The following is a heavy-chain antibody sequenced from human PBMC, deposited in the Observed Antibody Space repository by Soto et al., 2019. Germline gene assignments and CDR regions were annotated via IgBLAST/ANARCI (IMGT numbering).Heavy chain of an antibody. CDR3: ASGWPSGVVLAATPEY. V-gene: IGHV1-46*03. CDR2: IYPSGART. D-gene: IGHD2-2*01. CDR1: GYTFTSYY. J-gene: IGHJ4*02. Sequence: ASVKVSCKASGYTFTSYYMHWVRQAPGQGLEWMGIIYPSGARTIYAQKFQGRVTMTRDTSTSTVYMELSSLRSEDTAVYYCASGWPSGVVLAATPEYWGQGSLVTVSS.